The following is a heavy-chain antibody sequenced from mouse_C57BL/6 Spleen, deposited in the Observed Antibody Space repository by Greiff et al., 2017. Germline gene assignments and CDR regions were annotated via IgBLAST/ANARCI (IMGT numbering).Heavy chain of an antibody. CDR3: ARGEVGRWDY. D-gene: IGHD4-1*01. CDR2: INPNNGGT. Sequence: EVQLVESGPELVKPGASVKISCKASGYTFTDYYMNWVKQSHGKSLEWIGDINPNNGGTSYNQKFKGKATLTVDKSSSTAYMELRSLTSEDSAVYYCARGEVGRWDYWGQGTTLTVSS. J-gene: IGHJ2*01. CDR1: GYTFTDYY. V-gene: IGHV1-26*01.